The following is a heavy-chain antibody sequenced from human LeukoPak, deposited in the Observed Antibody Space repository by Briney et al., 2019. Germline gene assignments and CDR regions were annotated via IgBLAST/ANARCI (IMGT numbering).Heavy chain of an antibody. CDR3: ARGGGCYYFDY. V-gene: IGHV3-53*01. CDR1: GFTVSSNY. J-gene: IGHJ4*02. D-gene: IGHD2-15*01. CDR2: IYSGGST. Sequence: GGSLRLSFAASGFTVSSNYMSWVRQAPGKGLEWVSVIYSGGSTYYADSVKGRFTISRDNSKNTLYLQMNSLRAEDTAVYYCARGGGCYYFDYWGQGTLVTVSS.